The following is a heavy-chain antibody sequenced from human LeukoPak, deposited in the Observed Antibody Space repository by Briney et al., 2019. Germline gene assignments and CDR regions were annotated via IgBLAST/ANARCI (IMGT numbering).Heavy chain of an antibody. Sequence: GGSLRLSCAASGFTFSSCAMTWVRQAPGKGLEWVSVISGGGGTTYYADSVKGRFTISRDNSENTLYLQMNSLRAEDTAVYYCAKGYSGSYLDYWGQGTLVTVSS. CDR1: GFTFSSCA. D-gene: IGHD1-26*01. V-gene: IGHV3-23*01. CDR2: ISGGGGTT. J-gene: IGHJ4*02. CDR3: AKGYSGSYLDY.